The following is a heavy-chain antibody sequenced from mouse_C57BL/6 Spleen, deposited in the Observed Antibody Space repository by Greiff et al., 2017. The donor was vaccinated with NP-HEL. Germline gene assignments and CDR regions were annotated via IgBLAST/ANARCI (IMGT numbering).Heavy chain of an antibody. V-gene: IGHV1-64*01. Sequence: VKLQQPGAELVKPGASVKLSCKASGYTFTSYWMHWVKQRPGQGLEWIGMIHPNSGSTNYNEKFKSKATLTVDKSSSTAYMQLSSLTSEDSAVYYCARGGITTVVAPFDYWGQGTTLTVSS. D-gene: IGHD1-1*01. CDR3: ARGGITTVVAPFDY. CDR1: GYTFTSYW. CDR2: IHPNSGST. J-gene: IGHJ2*01.